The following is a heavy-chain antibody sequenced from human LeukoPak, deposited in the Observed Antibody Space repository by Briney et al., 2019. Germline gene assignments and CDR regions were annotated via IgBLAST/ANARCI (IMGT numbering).Heavy chain of an antibody. CDR3: ARHLLEWSPHDY. J-gene: IGHJ4*02. CDR1: GFTFSSYA. D-gene: IGHD3-3*01. CDR2: ISYDGSNK. Sequence: PGGSLRLSCAASGFTFSSYAMHWVRQAPGKGLEWVAVISYDGSNKYYADSVKGRFTISRDNSKNTLYLQMNSLRAEDTAVYYCARHLLEWSPHDYWGQGTLVTVSS. V-gene: IGHV3-30-3*01.